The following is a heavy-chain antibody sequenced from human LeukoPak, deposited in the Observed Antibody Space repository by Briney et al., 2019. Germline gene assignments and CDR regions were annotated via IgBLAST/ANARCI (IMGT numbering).Heavy chain of an antibody. Sequence: GGSLRLSCAAPGFTFSDYYMSWIRQAPGKGLEWVSYISSSGSTIYYADSVKGRFTISRDNAKNSLYLQMNSLRAEDTAVYYCARLAYCGGDCYFTFDYWGQGTLVTVSS. CDR1: GFTFSDYY. D-gene: IGHD2-21*02. CDR2: ISSSGSTI. V-gene: IGHV3-11*01. CDR3: ARLAYCGGDCYFTFDY. J-gene: IGHJ4*02.